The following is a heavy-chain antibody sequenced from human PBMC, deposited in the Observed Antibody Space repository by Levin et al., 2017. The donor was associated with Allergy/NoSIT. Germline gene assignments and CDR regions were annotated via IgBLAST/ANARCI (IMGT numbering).Heavy chain of an antibody. J-gene: IGHJ4*02. D-gene: IGHD5-12*01. CDR3: ARQPRTTPTTYFDY. Sequence: SCTVSGGSVSSSSYYWGWIRQPPGRGLEWIGNICYSGSTYSNTSLKSRVSISVDASKNQFSLKLSSVTAADTAVYYCARQPRTTPTTYFDYWGQGILVTVSS. CDR1: GGSVSSSSYY. CDR2: ICYSGST. V-gene: IGHV4-39*01.